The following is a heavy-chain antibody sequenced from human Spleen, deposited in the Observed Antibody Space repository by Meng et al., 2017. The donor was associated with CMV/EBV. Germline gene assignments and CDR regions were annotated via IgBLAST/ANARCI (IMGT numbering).Heavy chain of an antibody. J-gene: IGHJ6*02. CDR1: GYTFTSYD. CDR3: VNSKARRGYCSSTSCYMGYYYYYGMDV. D-gene: IGHD2-2*02. CDR2: MNPNSGNT. Sequence: ASVKVSCKASGYTFTSYDINWVRQATGQGLEWMGWMNPNSGNTGYAQKFQGRVTMTRNTSISTAYMELSSLRSEDTAVYYCVNSKARRGYCSSTSCYMGYYYYYGMDVWGQGTTVTVSS. V-gene: IGHV1-8*01.